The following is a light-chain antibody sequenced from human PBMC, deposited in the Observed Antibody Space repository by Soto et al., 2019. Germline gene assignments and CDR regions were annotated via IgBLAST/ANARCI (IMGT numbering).Light chain of an antibody. V-gene: IGLV3-10*01. CDR1: ALPKKY. CDR2: EDS. CDR3: YSTDSSGNHRGVV. J-gene: IGLJ2*01. Sequence: SSELTQPPSVSVSPGQTARITCSGAALPKKYAYWYQQKSGQAPVLVIYEDSKRPPGIPERFSGSSSGTMATLTISGAQVEDEADYYCYSTDSSGNHRGVVFGGGTKLTVL.